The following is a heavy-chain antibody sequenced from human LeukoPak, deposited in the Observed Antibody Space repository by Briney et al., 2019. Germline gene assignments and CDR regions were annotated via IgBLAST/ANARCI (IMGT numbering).Heavy chain of an antibody. Sequence: SQTLSLTCTVSGGSISSGGYYWSWIRQHPGKGLEWSGYIYYSGSTYYNPSLKSRVTISVDTSKNQFSLKLSSVTAADTAVYYCARDLAGWYGGSRHFDYWGQGTLVTVSS. V-gene: IGHV4-31*03. CDR3: ARDLAGWYGGSRHFDY. CDR1: GGSISSGGYY. J-gene: IGHJ4*02. CDR2: IYYSGST. D-gene: IGHD1-26*01.